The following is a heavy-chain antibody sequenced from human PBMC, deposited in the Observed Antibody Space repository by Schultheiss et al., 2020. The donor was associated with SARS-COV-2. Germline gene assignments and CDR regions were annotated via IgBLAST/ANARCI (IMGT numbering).Heavy chain of an antibody. Sequence: SETLSLTCAVYGGSFSGYYWSWIRQPPGKGLEWIGEINHSGSTNYNPSLKSRVTISVDTSKNQFSLKLSSVTAADTAVYYCAREPPDTVTSGHFDYWGQGTLVTVSS. CDR2: INHSGST. CDR3: AREPPDTVTSGHFDY. CDR1: GGSFSGYY. J-gene: IGHJ4*02. D-gene: IGHD4-17*01. V-gene: IGHV4-34*01.